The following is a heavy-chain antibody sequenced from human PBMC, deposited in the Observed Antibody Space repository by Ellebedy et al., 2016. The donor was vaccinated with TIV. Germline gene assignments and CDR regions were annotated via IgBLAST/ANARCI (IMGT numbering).Heavy chain of an antibody. J-gene: IGHJ3*02. CDR2: ISSSGTTI. CDR1: GFTFRNNS. D-gene: IGHD5-24*01. Sequence: GESLKISCAASGFTFRNNSMNWVRPDPGKGLEWISYISSSGTTIYYADSVKGRFTIPRDNPKISLYLQMNSLTAEDTAVYYFANGAYDIWGQGTMVTVS. V-gene: IGHV3-48*04. CDR3: ANGAYDI.